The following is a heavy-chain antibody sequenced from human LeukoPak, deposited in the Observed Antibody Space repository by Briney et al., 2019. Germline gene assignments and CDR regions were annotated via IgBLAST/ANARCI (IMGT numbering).Heavy chain of an antibody. D-gene: IGHD5-18*01. CDR1: GFTFSNAW. CDR3: TTDRESVGTAMVSDGMDV. CDR2: IKSKTDGGTT. V-gene: IGHV3-15*01. Sequence: GGSLRLSCAASGFTFSNAWMSWVRQAPGKGLEWVGRIKSKTDGGTTDYAAPVKGRFTISRDDSKNTLYLQMNSLKTEDTAVYYCTTDRESVGTAMVSDGMDVWGQGTLVTVSS. J-gene: IGHJ6*02.